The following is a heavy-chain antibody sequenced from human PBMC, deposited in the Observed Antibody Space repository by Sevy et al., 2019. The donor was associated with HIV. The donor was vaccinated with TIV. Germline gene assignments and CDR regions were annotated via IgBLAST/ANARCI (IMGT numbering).Heavy chain of an antibody. Sequence: GGSLRLSCAASRFTFSSYSMNWVRQAPGKGLEWVSYISSSSSTIYYADSVKGRFTISRDNAKNSLYLQMNSLRAEDTAVYYCAGGSITIFGVAHNDYYYYYGMDVWGQGTTVTVSS. CDR1: RFTFSSYS. CDR2: ISSSSSTI. D-gene: IGHD3-3*01. V-gene: IGHV3-48*01. CDR3: AGGSITIFGVAHNDYYYYYGMDV. J-gene: IGHJ6*02.